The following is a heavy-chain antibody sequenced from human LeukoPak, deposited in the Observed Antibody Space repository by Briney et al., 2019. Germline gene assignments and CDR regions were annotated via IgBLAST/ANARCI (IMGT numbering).Heavy chain of an antibody. J-gene: IGHJ5*02. Sequence: SGTLSLTFAVYGGSFSGYYWSWIRQPPGKGLEWNGEINHSGSTNYNPSLKSRVTISVDTSKNQFSLKLSSVTAADTAVYYCARASPLGLNWFDPWGQGTLVTVSS. CDR3: ARASPLGLNWFDP. CDR1: GGSFSGYY. CDR2: INHSGST. V-gene: IGHV4-34*01. D-gene: IGHD3/OR15-3a*01.